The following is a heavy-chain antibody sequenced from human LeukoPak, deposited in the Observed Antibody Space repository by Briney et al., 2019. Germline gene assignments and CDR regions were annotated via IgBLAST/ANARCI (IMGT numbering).Heavy chain of an antibody. CDR1: GFTFSSYT. J-gene: IGHJ3*01. CDR2: IGTSSTTI. Sequence: GGSLRLSCAASGFTFSSYTMNWVRQPPGKGLEWVSNIGTSSTTIYYADSVKGRFTISRDNAKNSLYLEMNSLTAEDTAVYYCARERPAAASAFELWGQGTMVTVSS. V-gene: IGHV3-48*01. D-gene: IGHD6-13*01. CDR3: ARERPAAASAFEL.